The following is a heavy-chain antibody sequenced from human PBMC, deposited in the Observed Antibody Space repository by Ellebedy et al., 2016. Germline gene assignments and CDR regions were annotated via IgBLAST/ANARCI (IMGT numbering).Heavy chain of an antibody. J-gene: IGHJ4*02. D-gene: IGHD6-13*01. V-gene: IGHV1-3*01. CDR3: ARTPSYTSSWVYFDY. Sequence: ASVKVSCKASGYTFTNYAMHWVRQAPGQRLEWMGWINAGNGNTKYSQKFQGRVTITRDTSASTAYMELSSLRSEDTAVYYCARTPSYTSSWVYFDYWGQGTLVTVSS. CDR1: GYTFTNYA. CDR2: INAGNGNT.